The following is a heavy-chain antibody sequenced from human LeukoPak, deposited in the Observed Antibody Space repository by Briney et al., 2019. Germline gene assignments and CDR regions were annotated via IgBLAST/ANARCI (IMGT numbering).Heavy chain of an antibody. CDR1: GDSISSRTYY. CDR2: IWNSGST. D-gene: IGHD6-6*01. V-gene: IGHV4-31*03. J-gene: IGHJ5*02. Sequence: PSQTLSLTCSVSGDSISSRTYYWTWIRQYPEKGLEWIGYIWNSGSTNYNPSLKSRVTVSVDTSKNQFSLTLTSVTAADTALYYCAADVSSTFPNWIDPWGQGIPVIVYS. CDR3: AADVSSTFPNWIDP.